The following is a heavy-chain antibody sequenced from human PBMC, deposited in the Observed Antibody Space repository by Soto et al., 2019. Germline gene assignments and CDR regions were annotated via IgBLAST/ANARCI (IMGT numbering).Heavy chain of an antibody. J-gene: IGHJ5*02. CDR2: INHSGST. V-gene: IGHV4-34*01. CDR3: ARRASSYDFWSGYYRGWFDP. D-gene: IGHD3-3*01. CDR1: GGSFSGYY. Sequence: PSETLSLTCAVYGGSFSGYYWSWIRQPPGKGLEWIGEINHSGSTNYNPSLKSRATISVDTSKNQFSLKLSSVTAADTAVYYCARRASSYDFWSGYYRGWFDPWGQGTLVTVSS.